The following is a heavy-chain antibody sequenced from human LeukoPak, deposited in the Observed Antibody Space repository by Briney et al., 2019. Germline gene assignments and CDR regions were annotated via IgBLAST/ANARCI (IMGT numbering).Heavy chain of an antibody. CDR2: ISYDGSNK. CDR3: ARERLHDTSGYYYDPAH. Sequence: GGSLRLSCAASGFTFSSYAMHWVRQAPDKGPEWVAVISYDGSNKLYADSVKGRFTISRDNSKNTLFLQMNSLRPEDTAVYYCARERLHDTSGYYYDPAHWGQGTLVTVSS. D-gene: IGHD3-22*01. CDR1: GFTFSSYA. V-gene: IGHV3-30*04. J-gene: IGHJ4*01.